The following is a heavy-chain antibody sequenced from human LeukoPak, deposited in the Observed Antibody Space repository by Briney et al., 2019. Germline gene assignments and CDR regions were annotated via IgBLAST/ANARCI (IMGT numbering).Heavy chain of an antibody. CDR1: GFTFSSSW. Sequence: GGSLRLSCAASGFTFSSSWMTWVRQAPGKGLEWVASINQDGGEIHFVDSVKGRFTISRDNAKNSLYLQMNSLTAEDTAVHYCVRAHHPGGWFDPWGQGTLVTVSS. CDR2: INQDGGEI. V-gene: IGHV3-7*04. D-gene: IGHD3-10*01. J-gene: IGHJ5*02. CDR3: VRAHHPGGWFDP.